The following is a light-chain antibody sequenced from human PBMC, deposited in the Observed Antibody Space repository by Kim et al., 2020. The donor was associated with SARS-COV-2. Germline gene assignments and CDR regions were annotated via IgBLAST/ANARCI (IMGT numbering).Light chain of an antibody. Sequence: PGKSPTLSCSASENIGNDLAWYQQRPGQGPRLLIFGASTRASGVSAKFRGSGSGTDFSLNIFGLQSEDFAVYYCQQYNDWPALTFGGGTKVDIK. J-gene: IGKJ4*01. CDR1: ENIGND. CDR3: QQYNDWPALT. CDR2: GAS. V-gene: IGKV3-15*01.